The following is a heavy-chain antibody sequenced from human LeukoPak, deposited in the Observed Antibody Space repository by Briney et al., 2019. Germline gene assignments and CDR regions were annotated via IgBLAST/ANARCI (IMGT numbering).Heavy chain of an antibody. J-gene: IGHJ4*02. V-gene: IGHV3-7*01. CDR1: GFTFSSYW. CDR3: ARARAFDY. D-gene: IGHD3-10*01. Sequence: GGSLRLSCAASGFTFSSYWMSWVRQAPGKVLEWVANINQDGSEKYDVDSVKGGFTTSRDKAKNPLYLQMNSLRAEDTAGYYCARARAFDYWGQGTLVTVSS. CDR2: INQDGSEK.